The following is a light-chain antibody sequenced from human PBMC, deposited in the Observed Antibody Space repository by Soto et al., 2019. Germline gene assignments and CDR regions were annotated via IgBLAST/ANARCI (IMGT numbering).Light chain of an antibody. CDR3: QQYGTSPPWT. J-gene: IGKJ1*01. V-gene: IGKV3-20*01. Sequence: ESVLTQSPGSLSLSPGERATLSCRASQTVRSSYLAWYQQKPGQAPRLLLYVASSRATGIPDRFSGSGSGTDFTLTISRLEPEDFAIYFCQQYGTSPPWTFGQGTKVEMK. CDR2: VAS. CDR1: QTVRSSY.